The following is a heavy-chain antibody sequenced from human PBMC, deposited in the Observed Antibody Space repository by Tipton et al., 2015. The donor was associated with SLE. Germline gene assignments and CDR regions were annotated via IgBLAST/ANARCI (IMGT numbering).Heavy chain of an antibody. J-gene: IGHJ4*02. CDR1: GGSFSNYY. CDR2: IDHRGST. CDR3: GSSRGGCFDN. V-gene: IGHV4-34*01. Sequence: GLVKPSETLSLTCTVYGGSFSNYYWSWIRQPPGKGLEWIGEIDHRGSTNYNPSLKSRVSMSVDTSENQVSLRLSSATAADTAVYFCGSSRGGCFDNWGQGTLVTVSS. D-gene: IGHD3-16*01.